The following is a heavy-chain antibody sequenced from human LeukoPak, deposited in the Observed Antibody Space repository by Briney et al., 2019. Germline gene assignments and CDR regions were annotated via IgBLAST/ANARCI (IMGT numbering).Heavy chain of an antibody. CDR2: ISYDGSNK. V-gene: IGHV3-30*03. CDR1: GFTFTSYG. D-gene: IGHD2-8*01. J-gene: IGHJ4*02. CDR3: ARLGSLCRNGICYGG. Sequence: PGRSLRLSCAASGFTFTSYGMHWVRQAPGKGLEWVAVISYDGSNKYYADSVKGRFTISRDNAKNSLYLQMNSLRAEDTAVYYCARLGSLCRNGICYGGWGQGILVTVSS.